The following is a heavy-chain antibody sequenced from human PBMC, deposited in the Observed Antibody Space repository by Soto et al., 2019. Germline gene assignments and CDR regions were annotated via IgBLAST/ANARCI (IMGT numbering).Heavy chain of an antibody. Sequence: GASVKVSCKASGYNFTSYGIIWVRQAPVHGLAWMGWISAYNGNTNYAQKLQDRVTMTTDTSTSTAYMELRSMRSDDTAVYYCAKDRAGYSNERFYYYGMYVWGQGTRVTVSS. J-gene: IGHJ6*02. V-gene: IGHV1-18*04. CDR1: GYNFTSYG. CDR2: ISAYNGNT. CDR3: AKDRAGYSNERFYYYGMYV. D-gene: IGHD4-4*01.